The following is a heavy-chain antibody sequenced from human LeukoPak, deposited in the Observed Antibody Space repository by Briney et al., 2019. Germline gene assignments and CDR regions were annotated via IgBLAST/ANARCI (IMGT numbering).Heavy chain of an antibody. D-gene: IGHD3-22*01. CDR2: IYYSGST. CDR3: ACAPTYYYDSSGYGGVAY. J-gene: IGHJ4*02. V-gene: IGHV4-59*08. Sequence: SETLSLTCTVSGGSVSSYYWSWIRQPPGKGLEWIGYIYYSGSTNYNPSLKSRVTISVDTSKNQFSLKLSSVTAADTAVYYCACAPTYYYDSSGYGGVAYWGQGTLVTVSS. CDR1: GGSVSSYY.